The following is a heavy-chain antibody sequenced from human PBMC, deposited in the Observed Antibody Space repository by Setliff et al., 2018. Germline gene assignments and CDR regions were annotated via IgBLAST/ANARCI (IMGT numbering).Heavy chain of an antibody. J-gene: IGHJ4*02. CDR1: EFTLSTYW. D-gene: IGHD3-22*01. Sequence: PGGSLRLSCAASEFTLSTYWIHWVRQAPRKGLVWVSRINSDGSTTTYADSVKGRFTISRDNGKNTVYLQMNSLRAEDTAMYYCVRGYAYSSGSFDCWGQGTLVTVSS. CDR3: VRGYAYSSGSFDC. V-gene: IGHV3-74*01. CDR2: INSDGSTT.